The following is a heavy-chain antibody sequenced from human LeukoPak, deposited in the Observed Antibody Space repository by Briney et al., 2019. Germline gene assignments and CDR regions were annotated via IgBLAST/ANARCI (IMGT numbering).Heavy chain of an antibody. V-gene: IGHV3-23*01. D-gene: IGHD3-3*01. CDR2: ISGSGAGT. Sequence: PGGSLRLSCAASGFTFSTNAMNWVRQAPGKGLEWVSSISGSGAGTYYADSVKGRFTISRDNSKNTLYLQMNSLRAEDTAVYYCAKVVGYNFWSGFDYWGQGALVTVSS. CDR3: AKVVGYNFWSGFDY. J-gene: IGHJ4*02. CDR1: GFTFSTNA.